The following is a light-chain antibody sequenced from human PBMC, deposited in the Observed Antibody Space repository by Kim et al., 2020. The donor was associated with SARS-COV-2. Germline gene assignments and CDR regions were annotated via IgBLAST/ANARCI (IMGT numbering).Light chain of an antibody. CDR3: AAWDDSIKGLV. Sequence: QSVLTQPPSVSEAPRQRVTISCSGSSSNIGKNVVNWYQQFPGKAPKLLIYYDDMLPAGVSDRFSGSKSGTSASLAISGLQSDDEADYYCAAWDDSIKGLVFGTGTKVTVL. CDR1: SSNIGKNV. V-gene: IGLV1-36*01. CDR2: YDD. J-gene: IGLJ1*01.